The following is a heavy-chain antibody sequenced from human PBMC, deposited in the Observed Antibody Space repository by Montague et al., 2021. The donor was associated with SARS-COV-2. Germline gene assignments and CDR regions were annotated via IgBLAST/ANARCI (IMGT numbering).Heavy chain of an antibody. D-gene: IGHD3-22*01. Sequence: SETLSLTCAVYGGSFSDYFWTWIRQPPGKGLEWIGEINHRGTSNYNPSLKSRVSISVDTSKNQFSLYLGSVTAADTAVYYCARGRQHFNMIVVVMTGGEYYFDDWGLGTLVTVSS. CDR1: GGSFSDYF. CDR2: INHRGTS. J-gene: IGHJ4*02. V-gene: IGHV4-34*01. CDR3: ARGRQHFNMIVVVMTGGEYYFDD.